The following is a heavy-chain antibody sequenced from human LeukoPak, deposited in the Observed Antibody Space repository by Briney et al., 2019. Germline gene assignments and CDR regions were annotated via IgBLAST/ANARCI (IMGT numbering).Heavy chain of an antibody. J-gene: IGHJ4*02. CDR2: ISYDGTNK. CDR3: ARASSGYYYGDY. V-gene: IGHV3-30-3*01. D-gene: IGHD3-22*01. CDR1: GFTFSSYA. Sequence: PGGSLRLSCAASGFTFSSYAMHWVRQAPGKGLEWVAVISYDGTNKYYADSVKGRFTISRDNSKNTLYLQMNSLRAEDTAVYYCARASSGYYYGDYWGQGTPVTVSS.